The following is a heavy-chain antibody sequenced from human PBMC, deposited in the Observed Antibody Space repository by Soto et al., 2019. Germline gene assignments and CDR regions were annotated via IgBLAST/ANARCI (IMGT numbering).Heavy chain of an antibody. D-gene: IGHD2-2*01. CDR1: GFTFEDYA. V-gene: IGHV3-9*01. CDR2: ISSNSGSI. Sequence: EVQLVESGGDLVQPGRSLRLSCAASGFTFEDYAMHWVRQAPGKGLEWVLRISSNSGSIGYADSVKGRFTISRDNAKNSLYLQMNSLRAEDTALYYCAKDVTRAWDAFDYWGQGTLVTVSS. J-gene: IGHJ4*02. CDR3: AKDVTRAWDAFDY.